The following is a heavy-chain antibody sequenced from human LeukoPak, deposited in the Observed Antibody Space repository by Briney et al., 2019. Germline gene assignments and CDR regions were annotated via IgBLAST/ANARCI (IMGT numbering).Heavy chain of an antibody. CDR2: IYHSGST. CDR1: GGSISSGGYS. J-gene: IGHJ4*02. Sequence: SETLSLTCAVSGGSISSGGYSWSWIRQPPGKGLEWIGYIYHSGSTYYNPSLKSRVTISVDRSKNQFSLKLSSVTAADTAVYYCARSRGSGYSYGDIDYWGQGTLVTVSS. CDR3: ARSRGSGYSYGDIDY. V-gene: IGHV4-30-2*01. D-gene: IGHD5-18*01.